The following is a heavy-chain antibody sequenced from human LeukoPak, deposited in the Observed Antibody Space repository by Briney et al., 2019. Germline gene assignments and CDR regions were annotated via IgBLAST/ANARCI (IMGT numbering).Heavy chain of an antibody. CDR1: GFTFNTYA. J-gene: IGHJ4*02. Sequence: GGSLRLSCAASGFTFNTYAMTWVRQAPGKGLEWVSTINGGDGTTYSADSVKGRFILSRDDSKNSVDLQLNSLRVEDTAIYFCAKGLYYGSGSYSKYFDSWGQGALVTVSS. D-gene: IGHD3-10*01. CDR2: INGGDGTT. V-gene: IGHV3-23*01. CDR3: AKGLYYGSGSYSKYFDS.